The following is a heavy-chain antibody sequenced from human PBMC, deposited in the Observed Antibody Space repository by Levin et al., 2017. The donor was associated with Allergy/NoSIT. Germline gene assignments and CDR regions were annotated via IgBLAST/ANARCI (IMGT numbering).Heavy chain of an antibody. Sequence: GESLKISCAASGFTFSSYAMHWVRQAPGKGLEWVAVISYDGSNKYYADSVKGRFTISRDNSKNTLYLQMNSLRAEDTAVYYCARERRGGSGCDYWGQGTLVTVSS. V-gene: IGHV3-30*04. CDR3: ARERRGGSGCDY. CDR2: ISYDGSNK. D-gene: IGHD6-19*01. CDR1: GFTFSSYA. J-gene: IGHJ4*02.